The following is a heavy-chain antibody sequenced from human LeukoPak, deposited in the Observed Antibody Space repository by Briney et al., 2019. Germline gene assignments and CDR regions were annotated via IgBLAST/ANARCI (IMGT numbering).Heavy chain of an antibody. CDR2: IRSKTHGGTT. D-gene: IGHD3-10*01. Sequence: GGSLRLSCTASGFTFGDYAMSWARQAPGKGLEWVGFIRSKTHGGTTEYAASVKGRFTISRDDSKNTLYLQMNSLKTEDTAVYYCTTDMVRGVIITDYWGQGTLVTVSS. J-gene: IGHJ4*02. CDR3: TTDMVRGVIITDY. V-gene: IGHV3-49*04. CDR1: GFTFGDYA.